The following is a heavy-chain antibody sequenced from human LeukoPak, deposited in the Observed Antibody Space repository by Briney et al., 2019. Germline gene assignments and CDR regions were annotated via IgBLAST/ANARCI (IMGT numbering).Heavy chain of an antibody. D-gene: IGHD3-10*01. J-gene: IGHJ6*02. Sequence: PGRSLRLSWAASGFTFNNYCMTWVRPAPGKWRGWVANTLQGVRQTLHVGSVTGRLTLSRDNYENSMYLQMSSLRVEDTAVYYCASKFGESYYYYYGLDVWGQGTTVTVS. CDR1: GFTFNNYC. V-gene: IGHV3-7*03. CDR3: ASKFGESYYYYYGLDV. CDR2: TLQGVRQT.